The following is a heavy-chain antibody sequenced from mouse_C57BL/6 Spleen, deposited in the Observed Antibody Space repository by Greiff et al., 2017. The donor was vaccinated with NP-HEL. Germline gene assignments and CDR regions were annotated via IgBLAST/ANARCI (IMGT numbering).Heavy chain of an antibody. J-gene: IGHJ2*01. CDR2: IRNKANGYTT. D-gene: IGHD1-1*01. Sequence: EVKVVESGGGLVQPGGSLSLSCAASGFTFTDYYMSWVRQPPGKALEWLGFIRNKANGYTTEYSASVKGRFTISRDNSQSILYLQMNALRAEDSATYYCERSPITTVVEVYFDYWGQGTTLTVSS. CDR3: ERSPITTVVEVYFDY. CDR1: GFTFTDYY. V-gene: IGHV7-3*01.